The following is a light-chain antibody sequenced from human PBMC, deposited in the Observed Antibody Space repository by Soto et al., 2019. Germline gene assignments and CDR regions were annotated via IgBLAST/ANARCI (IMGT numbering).Light chain of an antibody. Sequence: ENVLTQSPGTLSLSPGERATLSCRASQSVSSNYLAWYQHKPGQAHRLLIYGASSRATGIPDRFSGSGSGTDFTLTISRVEPEDFAVYYCQQYGSSPRTFGQGTKVEIK. CDR2: GAS. CDR1: QSVSSNY. V-gene: IGKV3-20*01. J-gene: IGKJ1*01. CDR3: QQYGSSPRT.